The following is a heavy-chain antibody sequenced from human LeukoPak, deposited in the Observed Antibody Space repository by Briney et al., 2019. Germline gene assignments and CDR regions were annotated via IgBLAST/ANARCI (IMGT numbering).Heavy chain of an antibody. CDR2: IIPIFGTA. CDR1: GGTFSSYA. V-gene: IGHV1-69*05. Sequence: GAWVKVSCKASGGTFSSYAISWVRQAPGQGLEWMGGIIPIFGTANYAQKFQGRVTITTDESTSTAYMELSSLRSEDTAVYYCARWKCSSTSCYRGYYYMDVWGKGTTVTVSS. D-gene: IGHD2-2*01. CDR3: ARWKCSSTSCYRGYYYMDV. J-gene: IGHJ6*03.